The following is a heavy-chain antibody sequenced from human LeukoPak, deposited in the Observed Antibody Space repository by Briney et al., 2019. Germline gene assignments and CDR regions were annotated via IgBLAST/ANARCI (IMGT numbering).Heavy chain of an antibody. J-gene: IGHJ4*02. CDR1: GFTFSSYA. CDR2: ISYDGSSK. CDR3: ARCLYYDSSGYYSPGVY. V-gene: IGHV3-30-3*01. Sequence: HPGRSLRLSCAASGFTFSSYAMHWVRQAPGKGLEWVAVISYDGSSKYYADSVKGRFTISRDNSKNTLYLQMNSLRAEDTAVYYCARCLYYDSSGYYSPGVYWGQGTLVTVSS. D-gene: IGHD3-22*01.